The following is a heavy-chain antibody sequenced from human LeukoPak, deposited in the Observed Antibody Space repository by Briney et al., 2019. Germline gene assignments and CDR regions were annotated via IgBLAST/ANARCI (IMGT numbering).Heavy chain of an antibody. D-gene: IGHD4-17*01. Sequence: PGGSLRLSCAASGFTFSSYGMHWVRQAPGKGLEWVAFIRYDGSNKYYADSVKGRFTISRDNSKNTLYLQMNSLRAEDKAVYYCAKDGDYGDYVSAFDIWGQGTMVTVSS. V-gene: IGHV3-30*02. J-gene: IGHJ3*02. CDR3: AKDGDYGDYVSAFDI. CDR2: IRYDGSNK. CDR1: GFTFSSYG.